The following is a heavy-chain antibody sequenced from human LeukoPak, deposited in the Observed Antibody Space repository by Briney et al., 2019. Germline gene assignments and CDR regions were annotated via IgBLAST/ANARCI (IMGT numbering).Heavy chain of an antibody. CDR2: IYYSGST. CDR1: GGSISSYY. Sequence: PSETLSLTCTVSGGSISSYYWSWIRQPPGKGLEWTGYIYYSGSTNYNPSLKCRVTISVDTSKNQFYLKLSSVTAADTAVYYCARDPDYWGQGTLVTVSS. V-gene: IGHV4-59*01. J-gene: IGHJ4*02. CDR3: ARDPDY.